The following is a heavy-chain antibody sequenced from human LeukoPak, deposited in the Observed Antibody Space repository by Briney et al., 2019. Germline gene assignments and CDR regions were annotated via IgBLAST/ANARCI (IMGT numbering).Heavy chain of an antibody. J-gene: IGHJ4*02. CDR2: IYSGGST. V-gene: IGHV3-53*01. Sequence: GGSLRLSRAASGFTVSSNYMSWVRQAPGKGLEWVSVIYSGGSTYYADSVKGRFTISRDNSKNTLYLQMNSLRAEDTAVYYCARARPGYCSSTSCRLGYYFDYWGQGTLVTVSS. CDR3: ARARPGYCSSTSCRLGYYFDY. CDR1: GFTVSSNY. D-gene: IGHD2-2*01.